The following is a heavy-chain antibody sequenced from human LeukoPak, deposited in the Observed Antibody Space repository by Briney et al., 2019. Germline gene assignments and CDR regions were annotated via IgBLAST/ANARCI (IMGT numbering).Heavy chain of an antibody. Sequence: GGSLRLSCAASGFTFSSYGMHWVRQAPGKGLEWVAFIRYDGSNKYYADSVKGRFTISRDNSKNTLYLQMNSLRAEDTAVYYCAQKGISSIAAPPRAFDIWGQGTMVTVSS. CDR1: GFTFSSYG. CDR3: AQKGISSIAAPPRAFDI. J-gene: IGHJ3*02. CDR2: IRYDGSNK. D-gene: IGHD6-6*01. V-gene: IGHV3-30*02.